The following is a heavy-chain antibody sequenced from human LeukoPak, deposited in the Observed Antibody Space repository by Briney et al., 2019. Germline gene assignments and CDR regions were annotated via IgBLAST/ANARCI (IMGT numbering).Heavy chain of an antibody. Sequence: GEPLTISCKGSGYTFTNYWIGWVRQMPGKRLEWMGRIDPSDSYTNYNPSFRGHISISADKSSSTAFLHWSSLKASDTAMYFCARQYSGYDYFFDYWGQGILVTVSS. CDR1: GYTFTNYW. CDR2: IDPSDSYT. V-gene: IGHV5-10-1*01. D-gene: IGHD5-12*01. J-gene: IGHJ4*02. CDR3: ARQYSGYDYFFDY.